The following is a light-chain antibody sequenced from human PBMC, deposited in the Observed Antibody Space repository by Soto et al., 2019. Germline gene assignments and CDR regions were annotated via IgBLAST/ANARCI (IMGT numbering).Light chain of an antibody. CDR2: LKGSGSY. CDR3: ETWDSNTWV. Sequence: QLVLTQSSSASASLGSSVKLTCTLSSGHSSYIIAWHQQRPGRAPRYLMKLKGSGSYNKGSGVPDRFSGSSSGADRYLTISNLQFEDEGDYYCETWDSNTWVFGGGTKLTVL. J-gene: IGLJ3*02. V-gene: IGLV4-60*02. CDR1: SGHSSYI.